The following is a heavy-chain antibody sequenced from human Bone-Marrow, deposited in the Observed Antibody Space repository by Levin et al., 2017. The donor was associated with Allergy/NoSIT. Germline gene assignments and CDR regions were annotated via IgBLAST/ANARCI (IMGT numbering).Heavy chain of an antibody. Sequence: ASVKVSCKASGYTFTSYGISWVRQAPGQGLEWMGWISAYNGNTNYAQKLQGRVTMTTDTSTSTAYMELRSLRSDDTAVYYCARTPDIVVVPAAIGYMDVWGKGTTVTVSS. CDR1: GYTFTSYG. CDR3: ARTPDIVVVPAAIGYMDV. CDR2: ISAYNGNT. V-gene: IGHV1-18*01. D-gene: IGHD2-2*01. J-gene: IGHJ6*03.